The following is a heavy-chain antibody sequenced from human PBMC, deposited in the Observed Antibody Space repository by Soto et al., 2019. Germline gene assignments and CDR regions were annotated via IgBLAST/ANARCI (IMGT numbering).Heavy chain of an antibody. CDR2: IYYSGST. CDR3: ARAPVVVVAAYI. V-gene: IGHV4-30-4*01. D-gene: IGHD2-15*01. CDR1: GGSISSGDYY. Sequence: QGQLQEPGPGLVKPSQTLSLPCTVSGGSISSGDYYWSWIRQPPGKGLEWIGYIYYSGSTYYNPSLKSRVTISVDTSKNQFSLKLSSVTAADTAVYYCARAPVVVVAAYIWGQGTMVTVSS. J-gene: IGHJ3*02.